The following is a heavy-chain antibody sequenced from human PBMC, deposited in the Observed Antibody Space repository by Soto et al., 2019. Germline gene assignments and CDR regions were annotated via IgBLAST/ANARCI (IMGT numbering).Heavy chain of an antibody. V-gene: IGHV3-30*18. Sequence: GGSLRLSCAASGFTFSGFGMDWVRQAPGKGLEWVATTSSDGTEKYYADSVKGRFTISRDNSKNTLYMQMNSLRAEDTAVYYCAKERGRKGFDYWGQGTVVTVSS. CDR1: GFTFSGFG. J-gene: IGHJ4*02. CDR3: AKERGRKGFDY. CDR2: TSSDGTEK.